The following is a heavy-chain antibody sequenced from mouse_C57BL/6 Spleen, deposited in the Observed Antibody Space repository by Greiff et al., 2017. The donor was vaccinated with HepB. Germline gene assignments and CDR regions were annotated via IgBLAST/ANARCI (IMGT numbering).Heavy chain of an antibody. CDR2: INPNNGGT. Sequence: EVQLQQSGPELVKPGASVNIPCKASGYTFTDYNMDWVKQSHGKSLEWIGDINPNNGGTIYNQKFKGKATLTVDKSSSTAYMELRSLTSEDTAVYYCARGEDSSGLYAMDYWGQGTSVTVSS. V-gene: IGHV1-18*01. D-gene: IGHD3-2*02. J-gene: IGHJ4*01. CDR1: GYTFTDYN. CDR3: ARGEDSSGLYAMDY.